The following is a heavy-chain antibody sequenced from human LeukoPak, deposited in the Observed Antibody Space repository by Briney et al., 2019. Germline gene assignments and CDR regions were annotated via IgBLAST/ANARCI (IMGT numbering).Heavy chain of an antibody. V-gene: IGHV4-39*07. Sequence: TFSSYAMSWIRQPPGKGLEWIGSIYYSGSTYYNPSLKSRVTISVDTSKNQFSLKLSSVTAADTAVYYCARDYSPSVGAIYYYYYYMDVWGKGTTVTVSS. CDR2: IYYSGST. CDR3: ARDYSPSVGAIYYYYYYMDV. D-gene: IGHD1-26*01. CDR1: TFSSYA. J-gene: IGHJ6*03.